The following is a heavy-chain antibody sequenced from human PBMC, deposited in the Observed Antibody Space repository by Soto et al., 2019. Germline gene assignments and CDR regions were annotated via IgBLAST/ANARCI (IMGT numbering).Heavy chain of an antibody. J-gene: IGHJ6*02. CDR1: GFTFSNAW. Sequence: GGSLRLSCAASGFTFSNAWMSWVRQAPGKGLEWVGRIKSKTDGGTTDYAAPVKGRFTISRDDSKNTLYLQMNSLKTEDTAVYYCTTDLGCYDYFEVRYLDGMDVWGQGATVTVSS. V-gene: IGHV3-15*01. CDR2: IKSKTDGGTT. D-gene: IGHD5-12*01. CDR3: TTDLGCYDYFEVRYLDGMDV.